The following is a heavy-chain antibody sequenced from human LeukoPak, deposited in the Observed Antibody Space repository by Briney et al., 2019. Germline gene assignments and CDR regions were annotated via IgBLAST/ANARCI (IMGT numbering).Heavy chain of an antibody. CDR1: GGTSSSYA. CDR3: ARYYYDSSGYTGAFDY. J-gene: IGHJ4*02. CDR2: LIPIFGTA. Sequence: SVKVSCKASGGTSSSYAISWVRQAPGQGLEWMGGLIPIFGTANYAQKFQGRVTITADESTSTAYMELSSLRSEDTAVYYCARYYYDSSGYTGAFDYWGQGTLVTVSS. V-gene: IGHV1-69*13. D-gene: IGHD3-22*01.